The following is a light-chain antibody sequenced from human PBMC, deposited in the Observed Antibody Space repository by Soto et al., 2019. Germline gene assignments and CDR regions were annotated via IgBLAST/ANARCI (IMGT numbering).Light chain of an antibody. CDR1: NSNIGSFA. CDR2: STN. J-gene: IGLJ3*02. CDR3: AAWDDRLKNGV. Sequence: QSVLSQPPSASGTPGQMVTVSCSGSNSNIGSFAVSWFQQLPGTAPKVLIFSTNQRPSGVPDRFSGSKSGTSASLAISGLQSEDEADYYCAAWDDRLKNGVFGGGTQMTVL. V-gene: IGLV1-44*01.